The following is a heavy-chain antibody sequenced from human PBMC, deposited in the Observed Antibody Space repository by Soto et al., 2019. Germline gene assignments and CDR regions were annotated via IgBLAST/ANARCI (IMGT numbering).Heavy chain of an antibody. V-gene: IGHV3-33*01. CDR1: GFSYGGYG. CDR3: ARDLTSGYTDS. D-gene: IGHD3-22*01. CDR2: IWHDGGRQ. Sequence: QVHLVESGGGVVQPGGSLRLSCVASGFSYGGYGMHWVRQAPGKGLEWVAVIWHDGGRQYYADSVKGRLTVSRDNAKNTLYLQMNSLRAEDTAVYYCARDLTSGYTDSWGQGTLVIVSS. J-gene: IGHJ5*01.